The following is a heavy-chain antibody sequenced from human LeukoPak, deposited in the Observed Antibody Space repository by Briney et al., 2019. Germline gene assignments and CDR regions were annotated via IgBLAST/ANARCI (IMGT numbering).Heavy chain of an antibody. CDR3: EGGGDPLLAYSSGWSGDFDY. D-gene: IGHD6-19*01. V-gene: IGHV4-59*01. J-gene: IGHJ4*02. Sequence: PSETLSLTCTVSGGSISSYYWSWIRQPPGKGLEWIGYIYYSGSTNYNPSLKSRVTISVDTSKNQFSLKLSSVTAADTAVYYCEGGGDPLLAYSSGWSGDFDYWGQGTLVTVSS. CDR1: GGSISSYY. CDR2: IYYSGST.